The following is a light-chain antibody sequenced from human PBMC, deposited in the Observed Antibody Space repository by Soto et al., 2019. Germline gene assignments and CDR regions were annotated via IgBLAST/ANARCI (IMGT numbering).Light chain of an antibody. J-gene: IGLJ3*02. CDR1: RSTIGSNP. Sequence: QSVLTQPPSASGTPGQRVTISCSGSRSTIGSNPVQWYRQLPGTAPQLLIYRSDQRPSGVPDRCSGSKSGTSASLTISGLQSEDEADYHCATWDDNVYGPVFGGGTKVTV. CDR3: ATWDDNVYGPV. CDR2: RSD. V-gene: IGLV1-44*01.